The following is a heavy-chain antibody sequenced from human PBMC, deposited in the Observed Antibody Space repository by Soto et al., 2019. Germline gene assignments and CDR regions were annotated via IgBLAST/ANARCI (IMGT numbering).Heavy chain of an antibody. CDR3: ARLNGDPDS. D-gene: IGHD7-27*01. J-gene: IGHJ4*02. CDR2: FSHTGGT. CDR1: GASISSGGHS. Sequence: QVQLQESGPGLVKPSQTLSLICAVSGASISSGGHSWTWIRQPPGEGLEWIGYFSHTGGTYYNPSLKSRVIISVDGSKNHLSLKLRSVTAADTAVYYCARLNGDPDSWGQGTLVTVSS. V-gene: IGHV4-30-2*01.